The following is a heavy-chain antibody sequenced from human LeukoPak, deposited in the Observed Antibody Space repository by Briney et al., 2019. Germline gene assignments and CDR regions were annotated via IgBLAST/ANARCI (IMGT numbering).Heavy chain of an antibody. CDR2: IIPILGIA. Sequence: ASVKVSCKASGGTFSSYAISWVRQAPGQGLEWMGRIIPILGIANYAQKFQGRVTMTRDTSTSTVYMELSSLKSDDTAVYYCARGGGPGNYPFDFWGQGTLVTVSS. CDR1: GGTFSSYA. CDR3: ARGGGPGNYPFDF. J-gene: IGHJ4*02. D-gene: IGHD1-7*01. V-gene: IGHV1-69*04.